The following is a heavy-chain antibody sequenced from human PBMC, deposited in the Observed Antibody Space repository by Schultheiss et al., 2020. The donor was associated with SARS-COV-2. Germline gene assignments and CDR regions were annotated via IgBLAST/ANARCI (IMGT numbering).Heavy chain of an antibody. CDR2: IRSKANSYAT. CDR1: GFTFSGSA. Sequence: GASLKISCAASGFTFSGSAMHWVRQASGKGLEWVGRIRSKANSYATAYAASVKGRFTISRDDSKNTAYLQMNSLKTEDTAVYYCTSNGDYGGGWGQGTLVTVSS. V-gene: IGHV3-73*01. CDR3: TSNGDYGGG. J-gene: IGHJ4*02. D-gene: IGHD4-17*01.